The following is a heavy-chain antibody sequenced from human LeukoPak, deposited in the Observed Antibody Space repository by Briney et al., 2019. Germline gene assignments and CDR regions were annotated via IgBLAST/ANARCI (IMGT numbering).Heavy chain of an antibody. D-gene: IGHD4-23*01. CDR2: IIPILGIA. V-gene: IGHV1-69*04. CDR3: ARDRATVVTPLDY. J-gene: IGHJ4*02. Sequence: RASVKVSCKASGGTFSSYAISWVRQAPGQGLEWMGRIIPILGIANYAQKFQGRVTITADKSTSTAYMELSSLRSEDTAVYYCARDRATVVTPLDYWGQGTLVTVSS. CDR1: GGTFSSYA.